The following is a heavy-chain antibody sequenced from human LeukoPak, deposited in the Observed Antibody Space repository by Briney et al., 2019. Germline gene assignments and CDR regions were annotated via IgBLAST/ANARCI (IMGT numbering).Heavy chain of an antibody. CDR1: GYTFTSYY. D-gene: IGHD2-15*01. V-gene: IGHV1-46*01. CDR3: ARDLIRVSDYCSGGSCYGWGY. J-gene: IGHJ4*02. Sequence: ASVKVSCKASGYTFTSYYMHWVRQAPGQGLEWMGIINPSGGSTSYAQKFQGRVTMTRDMSTSTVYMELSSLRSEDTAVYYCARDLIRVSDYCSGGSCYGWGYWGQGTLVTVSS. CDR2: INPSGGST.